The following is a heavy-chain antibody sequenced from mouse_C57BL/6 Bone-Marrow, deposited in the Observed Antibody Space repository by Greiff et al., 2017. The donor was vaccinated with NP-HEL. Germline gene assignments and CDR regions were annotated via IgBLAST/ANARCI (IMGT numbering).Heavy chain of an antibody. Sequence: VKLMESGAELVKPGASVKMSCKASGYTFTTYPIEWVKQNHGKSLEWIGNFHPYNDDTEYTEKFKNKATLTVEKSSSTVYLELSRLTSDDSSVYYCARGGNYWYYFDYWGRGTTLTVSS. V-gene: IGHV1-47*01. CDR1: GYTFTTYP. CDR2: FHPYNDDT. CDR3: ARGGNYWYYFDY. J-gene: IGHJ2*01. D-gene: IGHD2-1*01.